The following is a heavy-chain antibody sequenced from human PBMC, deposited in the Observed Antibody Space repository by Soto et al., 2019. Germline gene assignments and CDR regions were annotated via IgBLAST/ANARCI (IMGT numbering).Heavy chain of an antibody. CDR3: ARVVDTAMVFYYYGMDV. CDR2: IIPIFGTA. D-gene: IGHD5-18*01. J-gene: IGHJ6*02. V-gene: IGHV1-69*13. CDR1: GGTFSSYA. Sequence: ASVKVSCKASGGTFSSYAISWVRQAPGQGLEWMGGIIPIFGTANYAQKFQGRVTITADESTSTAYMELSSLRSEDTAVYYCARVVDTAMVFYYYGMDVWGQGTTVTVAS.